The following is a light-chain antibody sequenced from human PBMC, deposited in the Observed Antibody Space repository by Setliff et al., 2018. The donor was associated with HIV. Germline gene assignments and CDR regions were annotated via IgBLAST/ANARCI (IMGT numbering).Light chain of an antibody. CDR2: EVS. Sequence: LGQPRSVSGSPGQSVTISCTGTSNDVGGYIYVSWYQHHPGKAPKLMIYEVSKRPSGVPDRFYGSKSGNTASLTISGLQAEDEADYYCCSYAGTPYVFGTGTKVTVL. J-gene: IGLJ1*01. V-gene: IGLV2-11*01. CDR1: SNDVGGYIY. CDR3: CSYAGTPYV.